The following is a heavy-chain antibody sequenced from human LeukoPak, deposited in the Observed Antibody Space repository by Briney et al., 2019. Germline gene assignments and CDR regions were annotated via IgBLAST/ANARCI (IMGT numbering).Heavy chain of an antibody. V-gene: IGHV4-39*07. CDR1: GGSISSSSYY. CDR3: ARVGEWELQDHNYYYMDV. CDR2: IYYSGST. J-gene: IGHJ6*03. Sequence: SETLSLTCTVSGGSISSSSYYWGWIRQPPGKGLEWIGSIYYSGSTYCNPSLKSRVTISVDTSKNQFSLKLSSVTAADTAVYYCARVGEWELQDHNYYYMDVWGKGTTVTVSS. D-gene: IGHD1-26*01.